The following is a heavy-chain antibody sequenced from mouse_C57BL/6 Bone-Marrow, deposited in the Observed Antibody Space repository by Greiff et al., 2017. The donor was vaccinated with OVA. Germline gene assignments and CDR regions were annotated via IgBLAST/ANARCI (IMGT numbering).Heavy chain of an antibody. CDR3: QAYYSNYDYYAMDY. Sequence: VQLKQSGPVLVKPGPSVKISCKASGFTFTDYYMHWVKQSHGKSLEWIGLVYPYNGGTSYNQKFKGKATLTVDTSSSTAYMELNSLTSEDSAVYYCQAYYSNYDYYAMDYWGQGTSVTVSS. CDR1: GFTFTDYY. D-gene: IGHD2-5*01. J-gene: IGHJ4*01. V-gene: IGHV1-36*01. CDR2: VYPYNGGT.